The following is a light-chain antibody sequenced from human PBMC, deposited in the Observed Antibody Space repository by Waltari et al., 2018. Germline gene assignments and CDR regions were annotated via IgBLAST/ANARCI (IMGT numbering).Light chain of an antibody. CDR3: QQYYSPPYT. Sequence: DIVMTQSPDSLAVSLAERATINSKSTRSVLYSGNNKNYLGWYQKTPGQPPKLLIYWASTRESGVPDRFSGSGSGTDFTLTISSLQAEDVAVYYCQQYYSPPYTFGQGTKLEIK. CDR1: RSVLYSGNNKNY. V-gene: IGKV4-1*01. CDR2: WAS. J-gene: IGKJ2*01.